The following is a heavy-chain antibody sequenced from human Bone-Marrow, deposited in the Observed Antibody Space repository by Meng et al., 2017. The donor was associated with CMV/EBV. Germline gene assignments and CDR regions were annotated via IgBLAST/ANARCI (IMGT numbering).Heavy chain of an antibody. J-gene: IGHJ4*02. CDR3: ARVHWLAAAGTGGFDY. V-gene: IGHV3-53*01. D-gene: IGHD6-13*01. CDR2: IYSGGST. Sequence: GESLKISCAASGFTVSSYYMSWVRQAPGKGLEWVSVIYSGGSTYYADSVKGRFTISRDNAKNSLYLQMNSLRAEDTAVYYCARVHWLAAAGTGGFDYWGQGTLVTVSS. CDR1: GFTVSSYY.